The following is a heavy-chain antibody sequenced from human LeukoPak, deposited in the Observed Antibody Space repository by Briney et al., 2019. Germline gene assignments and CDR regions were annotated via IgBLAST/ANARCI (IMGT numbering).Heavy chain of an antibody. CDR3: ARDFMRLRLGELSFDY. J-gene: IGHJ4*02. D-gene: IGHD3-16*02. CDR2: ISAYNGNT. CDR1: GYTFTSYG. Sequence: ASVKVSCKASGYTFTSYGISWVRQAPGQGLEWMGWISAYNGNTNYAQKLQGRVTMTTDTSTSTAYMELRSLRSDDTAVYYCARDFMRLRLGELSFDYWGQGTLVTVSS. V-gene: IGHV1-18*01.